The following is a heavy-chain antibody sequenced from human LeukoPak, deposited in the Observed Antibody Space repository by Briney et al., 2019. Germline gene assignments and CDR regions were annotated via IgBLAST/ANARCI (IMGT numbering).Heavy chain of an antibody. CDR2: IYYSGST. Sequence: SETLSLTCTVSGGSISSSSYYWGCIRQPPGKGLECIGSIYYSGSTYYNPSLKSRVTISVDTSKHQFSLKLSSVTAADTAVYYCARDNIRGDRGYSTHIGDYWGQGTLVTVSS. CDR3: ARDNIRGDRGYSTHIGDY. J-gene: IGHJ4*02. CDR1: GGSISSSSYY. V-gene: IGHV4-39*07. D-gene: IGHD3-22*01.